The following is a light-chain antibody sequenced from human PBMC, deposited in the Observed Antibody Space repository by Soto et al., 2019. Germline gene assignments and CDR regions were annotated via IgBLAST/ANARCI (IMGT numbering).Light chain of an antibody. Sequence: QSVLTQPASASGSPGQSVTITCSGTENDIGFANYVSWYQQHPDEAPKLLIYEVSNRPSGVSNRFSGSKSGNTASLTISGLQAEDEADYYCSSYTSSSTLVFGTGTKLTVL. CDR3: SSYTSSSTLV. CDR2: EVS. J-gene: IGLJ1*01. CDR1: ENDIGFANY. V-gene: IGLV2-14*01.